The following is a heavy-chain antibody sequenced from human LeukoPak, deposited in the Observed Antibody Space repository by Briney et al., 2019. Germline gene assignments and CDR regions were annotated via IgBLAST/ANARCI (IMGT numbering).Heavy chain of an antibody. V-gene: IGHV3-74*03. CDR2: IRSDGSIT. J-gene: IGHJ6*02. Sequence: PGGSLRLSCAASGSTLSGYWMQWARQAPGKGLVWVSRIRSDGSITTYADSVKGRFTISRDNAANTMYLQMSGLRAEDTAIYYCTRAGISGTTGGLDVWGLGTTVTVSS. CDR3: TRAGISGTTGGLDV. D-gene: IGHD1-20*01. CDR1: GSTLSGYW.